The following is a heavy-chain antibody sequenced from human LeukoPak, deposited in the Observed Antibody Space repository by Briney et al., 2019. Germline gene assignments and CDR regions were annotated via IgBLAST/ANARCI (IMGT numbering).Heavy chain of an antibody. J-gene: IGHJ4*02. CDR3: AKVRASSGYFDY. V-gene: IGHV4-61*03. D-gene: IGHD3-22*01. CDR1: GGSVSSDIYH. CDR2: NGNA. Sequence: PSETLSLTCIVSGGSVSSDIYHWSWIRQAPGKGLEWIGHNGNANYNPSLQSRVTISIDTSKNHFTLSLNSVTAADTAVYYCAKVRASSGYFDYWGQGTLVTVSS.